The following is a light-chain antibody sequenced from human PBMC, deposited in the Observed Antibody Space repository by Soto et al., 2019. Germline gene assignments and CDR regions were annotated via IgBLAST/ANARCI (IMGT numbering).Light chain of an antibody. J-gene: IGKJ1*01. CDR3: QQYTKSPPGWT. CDR1: QTVGTN. Sequence: EIVMTQSPVTLSVSPGERATLSCRASQTVGTNLAWYQQKPGKSPRLLIYGASTRATGIPARFSGSGSGTEFILSITNLQSEDFAVYYCQQYTKSPPGWTFGRGTKVAIK. CDR2: GAS. V-gene: IGKV3-15*01.